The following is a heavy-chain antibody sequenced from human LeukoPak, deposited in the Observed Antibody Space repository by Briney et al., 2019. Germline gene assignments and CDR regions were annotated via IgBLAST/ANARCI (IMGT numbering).Heavy chain of an antibody. CDR2: IKQDGSEK. J-gene: IGHJ4*02. D-gene: IGHD5-18*01. CDR1: GFTFSSYW. Sequence: GGSLRLSCAASGFTFSSYWMTWIRQAPGKGLEWVANIKQDGSEKYYVDSVRGRFTIPRDNAKNSLYLQMNSLRAEDTAVYYCARDTGGGYSCYDCWGQGTLVTVSS. CDR3: ARDTGGGYSCYDC. V-gene: IGHV3-7*01.